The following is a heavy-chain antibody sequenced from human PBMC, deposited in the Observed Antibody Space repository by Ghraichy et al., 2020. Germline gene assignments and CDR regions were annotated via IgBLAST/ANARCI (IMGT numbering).Heavy chain of an antibody. V-gene: IGHV4-59*01. CDR1: GGSISNYY. Sequence: SETLSLTCTVSGGSISNYYWSWFRQPPGKELEWIGNINYSGSTSYNPSLKSRVTMSVDTSKNQFSLNLSSVTAADTAVYYCARVSFRFFDYWGQGTLVTV. D-gene: IGHD3-16*01. CDR2: INYSGST. J-gene: IGHJ4*02. CDR3: ARVSFRFFDY.